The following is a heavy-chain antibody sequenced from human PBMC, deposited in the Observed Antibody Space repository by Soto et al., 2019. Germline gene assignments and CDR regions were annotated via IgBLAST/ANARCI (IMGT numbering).Heavy chain of an antibody. CDR2: ITTTGDT. Sequence: VGSLRLSCAAYGSIFSSYDVHWVRQAPGKGLEWVSVITTTGDTYYAASVKGRFTISRDNSKNSLYLQMNSLRAEDTAVYYCARVGYYYDSSGYYYAPASLDYWGQGTLVTGSS. CDR1: GSIFSSYD. V-gene: IGHV3-13*01. CDR3: ARVGYYYDSSGYYYAPASLDY. J-gene: IGHJ4*02. D-gene: IGHD3-22*01.